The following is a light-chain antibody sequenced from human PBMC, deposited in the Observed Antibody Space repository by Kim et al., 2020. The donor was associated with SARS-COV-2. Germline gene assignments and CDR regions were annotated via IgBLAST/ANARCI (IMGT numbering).Light chain of an antibody. V-gene: IGLV3-19*01. J-gene: IGLJ2*01. CDR3: NSRDSTTNQLI. Sequence: SSELTQDPAVSAALGQTVRITCQGDSLRSYYASWYQQKPGQAPVVVIYGKNDRLSGIPDRFSGSRSGSTASLTITGAQAEDEADYYCNSRDSTTNQLIFGGGTQLTVL. CDR1: SLRSYY. CDR2: GKN.